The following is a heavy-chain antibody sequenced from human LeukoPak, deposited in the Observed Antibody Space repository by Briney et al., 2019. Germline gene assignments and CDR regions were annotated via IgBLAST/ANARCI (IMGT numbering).Heavy chain of an antibody. V-gene: IGHV1-24*01. CDR2: FDPEDGET. CDR3: ATDHADSYDSSGYYYNY. D-gene: IGHD3-22*01. J-gene: IGHJ4*02. CDR1: GYTLTELS. Sequence: ASVKVSCKVSGYTLTELSMHWVRQAPGKGLEWMGGFDPEDGETIYAQKFQGRVTMTEDTSTDTAYMELSSLRSEDTAVYYCATDHADSYDSSGYYYNYWGQGTLVTVSS.